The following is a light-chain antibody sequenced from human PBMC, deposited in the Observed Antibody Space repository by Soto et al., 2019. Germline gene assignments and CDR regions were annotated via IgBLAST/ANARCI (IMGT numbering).Light chain of an antibody. CDR1: SSDVGGYNY. J-gene: IGLJ1*01. V-gene: IGLV2-14*01. CDR3: SSYTSTSTPVV. Sequence: QSVLTQPASVSGSPGQSIAISCTGTSSDVGGYNYVSWYQQHPGKAPKLIIYEVSNRPSGVSNRFSGSKSGNTASLTISGLQAEDEVYYYCSSYTSTSTPVVFGTRTKVTGL. CDR2: EVS.